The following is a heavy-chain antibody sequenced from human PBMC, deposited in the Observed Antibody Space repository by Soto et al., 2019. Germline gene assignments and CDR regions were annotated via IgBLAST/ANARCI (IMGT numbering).Heavy chain of an antibody. CDR1: GYSFTSYW. Sequence: PGESLKISCKGSGYSFTSYWISWVRQMPGKGLEWLGRIDPSDSYTNYSPSFQGHVTISADKSISTAYLQWSSLKASDTAMYYCARRLYYGSGSYTYYYYGMDVWGQGTTVTVSS. CDR2: IDPSDSYT. J-gene: IGHJ6*01. CDR3: ARRLYYGSGSYTYYYYGMDV. V-gene: IGHV5-10-1*01. D-gene: IGHD3-10*01.